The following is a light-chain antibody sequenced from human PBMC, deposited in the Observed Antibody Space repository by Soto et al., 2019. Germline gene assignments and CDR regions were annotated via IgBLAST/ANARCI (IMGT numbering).Light chain of an antibody. V-gene: IGLV1-40*01. CDR1: SSNIGARFD. CDR3: ATWDDALRGWV. CDR2: GNN. J-gene: IGLJ3*02. Sequence: QSALTQPPSVSGAPGQRVSISCTGSSSNIGARFDVHWYQQLPGTAPKLLISGNNNRPSGVPARFSGSKSGTSASLVITGLQAEDEADYYCATWDDALRGWVFGGGTKVTVL.